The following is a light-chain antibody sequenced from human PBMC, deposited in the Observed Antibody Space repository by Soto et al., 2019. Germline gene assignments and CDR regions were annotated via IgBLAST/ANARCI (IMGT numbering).Light chain of an antibody. V-gene: IGLV2-11*01. Sequence: QSVLTQPRSVSGSPGQSVTISGTGTTNDVGNYNYVSWYQQHPSKAPKLMIYDVTKRPSGVPDRFSGSKSGNTASLTISGLQSDDEADYYCCSYAGSYSYVFGSGTKVTVL. CDR3: CSYAGSYSYV. J-gene: IGLJ1*01. CDR2: DVT. CDR1: TNDVGNYNY.